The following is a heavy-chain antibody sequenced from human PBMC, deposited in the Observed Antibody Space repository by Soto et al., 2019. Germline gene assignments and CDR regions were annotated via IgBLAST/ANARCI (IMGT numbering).Heavy chain of an antibody. V-gene: IGHV1-58*01. CDR2: IAVVSGYT. CDR3: AADATAWQQMVPSDY. CDR1: GFTFTSSA. J-gene: IGHJ4*02. D-gene: IGHD2-8*01. Sequence: SVKVSCKASGFTFTSSAFQWVRQARGQRLEWIGWIAVVSGYTNYAQRFQDRVTLTRDMSTATTYMELSRLTSEDTAIYYCAADATAWQQMVPSDYWGQGTLVTVSS.